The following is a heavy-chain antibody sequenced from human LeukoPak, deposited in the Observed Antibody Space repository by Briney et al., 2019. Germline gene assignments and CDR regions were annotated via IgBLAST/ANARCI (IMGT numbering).Heavy chain of an antibody. CDR3: ARVSDDSSGYYVGYFDY. J-gene: IGHJ4*02. D-gene: IGHD3-22*01. V-gene: IGHV4-39*07. Sequence: PSETLSLTCTVSGGSISSSSYYWGWLRQPPGKGLEWLGSIYYSGSTYYNPSLKSRVTISVDTSKNQFSLKLSSVTAADTAVYYCARVSDDSSGYYVGYFDYWGQGTLVTVSS. CDR2: IYYSGST. CDR1: GGSISSSSYY.